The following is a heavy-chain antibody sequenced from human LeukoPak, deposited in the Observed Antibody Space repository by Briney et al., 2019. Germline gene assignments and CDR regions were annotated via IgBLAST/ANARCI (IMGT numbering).Heavy chain of an antibody. CDR1: GFTFSSYW. CDR2: IKQDGSEK. D-gene: IGHD5-18*01. V-gene: IGHV3-7*03. Sequence: GGSLRLSCAASGFTFSSYWMSWVRQAPGKGLEWVANIKQDGSEKYYVDSVKGRFTISRDNSKNTVYLQMNSLRAEDTAVYFCASGGSYGLLDYWGQGTLVTVSS. CDR3: ASGGSYGLLDY. J-gene: IGHJ4*02.